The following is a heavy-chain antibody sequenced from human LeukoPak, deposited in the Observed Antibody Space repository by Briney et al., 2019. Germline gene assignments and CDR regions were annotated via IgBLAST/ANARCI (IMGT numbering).Heavy chain of an antibody. CDR1: GYTFTTYG. CDR3: TRGGGNYLVDY. D-gene: IGHD1-7*01. Sequence: GASVNVSCKASGYTFTTYGISWVRQAPGQGLEWMGWLNVNTGNTKYAQNLQGRVTLTADTSTRTAYMDLRSLRSDDTAMYYCTRGGGNYLVDYWGQGTLVTVSS. V-gene: IGHV1-18*01. CDR2: LNVNTGNT. J-gene: IGHJ4*02.